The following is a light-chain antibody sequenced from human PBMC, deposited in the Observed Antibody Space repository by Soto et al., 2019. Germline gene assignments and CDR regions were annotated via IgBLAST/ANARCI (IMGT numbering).Light chain of an antibody. Sequence: EIVMTQSPATLSVSPGERATLSCRASQSVSSNLAWYQQKPGQAPRLLIYGASNRATGIPDRFSGSGSGTDFILTISRLEPEDFAVYYCQQYNNWPWTFGQGTKVDIK. CDR2: GAS. CDR1: QSVSSN. J-gene: IGKJ1*01. CDR3: QQYNNWPWT. V-gene: IGKV3D-15*01.